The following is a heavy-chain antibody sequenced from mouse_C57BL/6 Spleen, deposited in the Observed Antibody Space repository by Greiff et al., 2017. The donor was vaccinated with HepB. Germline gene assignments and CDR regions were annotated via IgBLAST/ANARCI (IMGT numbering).Heavy chain of an antibody. CDR1: GYAFSSSW. CDR2: IYPGDGDT. Sequence: ESGPELVKPGASVKISCKASGYAFSSSWMNWVKQRPGKGLEWIGRIYPGDGDTNYNGKFKGKATLTADKSSSTAYMQLSSLTSEDSAVYFCAREGMGRGFDYWGQGTTLTVSS. D-gene: IGHD4-1*01. J-gene: IGHJ2*01. V-gene: IGHV1-82*01. CDR3: AREGMGRGFDY.